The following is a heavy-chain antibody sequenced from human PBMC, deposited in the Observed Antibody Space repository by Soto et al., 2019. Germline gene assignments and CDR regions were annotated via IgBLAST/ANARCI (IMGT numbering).Heavy chain of an antibody. CDR3: ARDRIPTGMDV. CDR1: GFTVSSNY. CDR2: SST. J-gene: IGHJ6*02. Sequence: EVQLVESGGGLVQPGGSLRLSCAASGFTVSSNYMSWVRQAPGKGLEWVSVSSTYYADSVKGRFTISRDNSKNTLYLQMNSLRAEDTAVYYCARDRIPTGMDVWGQGTTVTVSS. V-gene: IGHV3-66*01.